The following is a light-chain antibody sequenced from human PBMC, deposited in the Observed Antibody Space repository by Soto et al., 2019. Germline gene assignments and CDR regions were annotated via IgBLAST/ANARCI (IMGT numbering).Light chain of an antibody. J-gene: IGLJ2*01. CDR1: SSNIGDNY. V-gene: IGLV1-51*01. CDR2: GNN. CDR3: GTWDSSLGAGV. Sequence: QSVLTQPPSVSAAPGQTVIISCTGSSSNIGDNYVSWFQQFPGTAPQLLIYGNNERPSGIPDRFSASKSGTSATLGITGLQTGDEADYYCGTWDSSLGAGVFGGGTKLTVL.